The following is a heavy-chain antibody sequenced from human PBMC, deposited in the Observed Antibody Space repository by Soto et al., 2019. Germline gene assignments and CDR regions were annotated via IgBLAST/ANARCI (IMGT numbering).Heavy chain of an antibody. J-gene: IGHJ4*02. V-gene: IGHV1-18*01. D-gene: IGHD6-19*01. CDR1: GYTFTSYG. CDR2: ISAYNGNT. CDR3: ARDLAAGLVDY. Sequence: QVQLVQSGAEMKKPGASVKVSCKASGYTFTSYGISWVRQAPGQGLEWMGWISAYNGNTNYAQMLQVRVTMTTDTSTSTAYMELRSLTSDVTAVYYCARDLAAGLVDYWGQGTLVTVSS.